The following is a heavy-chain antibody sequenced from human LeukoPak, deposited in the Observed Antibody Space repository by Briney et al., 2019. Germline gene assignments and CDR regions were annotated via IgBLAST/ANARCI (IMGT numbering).Heavy chain of an antibody. CDR1: GFTFSSYA. J-gene: IGHJ3*02. CDR2: ISSSGSYI. Sequence: GGSLRLSCAASGFTFSSYAMSWVRQAPGKGLEWVSSISSSGSYIYYADSVKGRFTISRDNAKNSLYLQMNTLRAEDTAVYYCGGAGGGGGRAFDIWGQGTMVTVSS. D-gene: IGHD3-16*01. V-gene: IGHV3-21*01. CDR3: GGAGGGGGRAFDI.